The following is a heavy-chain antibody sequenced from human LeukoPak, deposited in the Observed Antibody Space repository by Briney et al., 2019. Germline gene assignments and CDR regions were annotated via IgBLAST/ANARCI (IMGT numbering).Heavy chain of an antibody. Sequence: SVKVSCKASGYTFTSYDINWVRQATGQGLEWMGWMNPNSGNTGYAQKFQGRVTMTRNTSISTAYMELSSLRSEDTAVYYCARGRRKGAHDAFDIWGQGTMVTVSS. CDR1: GYTFTSYD. V-gene: IGHV1-8*01. CDR3: ARGRRKGAHDAFDI. CDR2: MNPNSGNT. J-gene: IGHJ3*02. D-gene: IGHD1-26*01.